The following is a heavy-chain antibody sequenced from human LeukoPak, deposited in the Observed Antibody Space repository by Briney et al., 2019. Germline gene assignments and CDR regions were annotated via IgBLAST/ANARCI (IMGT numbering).Heavy chain of an antibody. J-gene: IGHJ4*02. CDR1: GFTFSSYG. CDR2: IRYDGSNK. V-gene: IGHV3-30*02. D-gene: IGHD2-2*01. CDR3: AKLDFYCSSTSCQFDY. Sequence: GGSLRLSCAASGFTFSSYGMHWARQAPGKGLEGVAFIRYDGSNKYYADSVKGRFTISRDNSKNTLYLQMNSLRAEDTAVYYCAKLDFYCSSTSCQFDYGGQGTLVTVSS.